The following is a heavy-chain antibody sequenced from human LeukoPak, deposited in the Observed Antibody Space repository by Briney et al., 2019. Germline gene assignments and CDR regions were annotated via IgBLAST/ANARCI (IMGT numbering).Heavy chain of an antibody. J-gene: IGHJ3*02. Sequence: GGSLRLSCEASVFSVTNNSMSWVRQAPRKGLEWVSHIFGGVDTYYADSVRGRFTISRDSSKNTLYLQMNSLRAEDTAVYYCATSSRNWGPDGFDILGQGIMVTVSS. CDR2: IFGGVDT. CDR3: ATSSRNWGPDGFDI. CDR1: VFSVTNNS. D-gene: IGHD7-27*01. V-gene: IGHV3-66*01.